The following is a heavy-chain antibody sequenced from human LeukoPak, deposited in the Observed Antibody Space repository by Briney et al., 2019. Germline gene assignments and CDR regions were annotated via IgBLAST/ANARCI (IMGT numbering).Heavy chain of an antibody. CDR1: GFTFSNAW. V-gene: IGHV3-15*01. CDR3: AKEGSYDAFDI. D-gene: IGHD1-26*01. CDR2: IKSKTDGGTT. Sequence: PGGSLRLSCAASGFTFSNAWMSWVRQAPGKGLEWVGRIKSKTDGGTTDYAAPVKGRFTISRDDSKNTLFLQMNSLRADDTAVYYCAKEGSYDAFDIWGQGTMVTVSS. J-gene: IGHJ3*02.